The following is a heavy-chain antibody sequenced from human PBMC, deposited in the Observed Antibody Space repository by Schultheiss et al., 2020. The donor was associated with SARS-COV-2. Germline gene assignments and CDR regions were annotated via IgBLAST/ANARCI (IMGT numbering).Heavy chain of an antibody. Sequence: GGSLRLSCKGSGYSFTSYWIGWVRQMPGKGLEWMGIIYPGDSDTRYSPSFQGQVTISADKSIRTAYLQWSSLKASDTAIYYCARHATVGATPFDYWGQGTLVTVSS. D-gene: IGHD1-26*01. CDR2: IYPGDSDT. CDR1: GYSFTSYW. J-gene: IGHJ4*02. V-gene: IGHV5-51*01. CDR3: ARHATVGATPFDY.